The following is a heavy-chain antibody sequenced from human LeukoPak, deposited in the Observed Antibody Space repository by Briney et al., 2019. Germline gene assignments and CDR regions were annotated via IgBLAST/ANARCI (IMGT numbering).Heavy chain of an antibody. J-gene: IGHJ4*02. Sequence: PPGGSLRLSCAASGFTFSSYGMHWVRQAPGKGLEWVSGISWNSGSIGYADSVKGRFTISRDNAKNSLYLQMNSLRAEDTALYYCAKDVRYSTQYYFDYWGQGTLVTVSS. V-gene: IGHV3-9*01. CDR1: GFTFSSYG. D-gene: IGHD3-9*01. CDR2: ISWNSGSI. CDR3: AKDVRYSTQYYFDY.